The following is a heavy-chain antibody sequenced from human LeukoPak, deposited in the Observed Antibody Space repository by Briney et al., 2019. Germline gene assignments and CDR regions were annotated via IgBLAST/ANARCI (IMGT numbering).Heavy chain of an antibody. CDR3: ASVPRQVPKSEDY. J-gene: IGHJ4*02. D-gene: IGHD6-6*01. V-gene: IGHV3-21*01. Sequence: PGGSLRLSCAASGFTFSSYSMNWVRQAPGKGLEWVSSISSSSSYIYYADSVKGRFTISRDNAKNSLYLQMNSLRAEDTAVYYCASVPRQVPKSEDYWGQGTLVTVSS. CDR2: ISSSSSYI. CDR1: GFTFSSYS.